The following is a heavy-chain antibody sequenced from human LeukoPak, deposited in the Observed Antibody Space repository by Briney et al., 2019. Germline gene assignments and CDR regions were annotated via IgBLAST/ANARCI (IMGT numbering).Heavy chain of an antibody. CDR1: GGSISLSYYY. J-gene: IGHJ4*02. Sequence: PSETLSLTCSVSGGSISLSYYYWGWIRQPPGKALEWIGSVYYSGTTSYNPSLKSRVTISVYMSKNHFSLRLSSVTAADTAMYYCARGTLYSGWSYYFDYWGQGSQVTVSS. CDR2: VYYSGTT. V-gene: IGHV4-39*07. D-gene: IGHD6-19*01. CDR3: ARGTLYSGWSYYFDY.